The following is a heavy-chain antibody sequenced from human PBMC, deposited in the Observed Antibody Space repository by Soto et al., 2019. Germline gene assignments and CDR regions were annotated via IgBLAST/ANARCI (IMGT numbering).Heavy chain of an antibody. J-gene: IGHJ5*02. CDR2: ISGSGGST. D-gene: IGHD1-26*01. Sequence: GGSLRLSCAASGFTFSSYAMSWVRQAPGKGLEWVSAISGSGGSTYYADSVKGRFTISRDNSKNTLYLQMNSLRAEDTAVYYCARHRNTRGTVGATSPLDPWGQGTQVTVSS. CDR3: ARHRNTRGTVGATSPLDP. V-gene: IGHV3-23*01. CDR1: GFTFSSYA.